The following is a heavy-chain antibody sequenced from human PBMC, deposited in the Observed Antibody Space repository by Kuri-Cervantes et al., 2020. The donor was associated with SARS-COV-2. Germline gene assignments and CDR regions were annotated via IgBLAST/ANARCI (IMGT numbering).Heavy chain of an antibody. J-gene: IGHJ4*02. CDR1: GFTFSSYG. V-gene: IGHV3-NL1*01. CDR2: ISGSGGST. CDR3: AKGWGWEPDDY. D-gene: IGHD1-26*01. Sequence: GGSLRLSCAASGFTFSSYGMHWVRQAPGKGLEWVSAISGSGGSTYYADSVKGRFTISRDNSKNTLYLQMNSLRAEDTAVYYRAKGWGWEPDDYWGQGTLVTVSS.